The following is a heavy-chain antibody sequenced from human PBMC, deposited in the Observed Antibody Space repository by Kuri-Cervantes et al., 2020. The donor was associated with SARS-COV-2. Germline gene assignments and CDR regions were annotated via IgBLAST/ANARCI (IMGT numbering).Heavy chain of an antibody. J-gene: IGHJ4*02. D-gene: IGHD6-13*01. CDR1: GGSISSYY. Sequence: ESLKISCTVSGGSISSYYWSWIRQPAGKGLEWIGRIYTSGSTNYNSSLKSRVTMSVDTSKNQFSLKLSSVTAADTAVYYCARGGGGQLDFDYWGQGTLVTVSS. CDR3: ARGGGGQLDFDY. CDR2: IYTSGST. V-gene: IGHV4-4*07.